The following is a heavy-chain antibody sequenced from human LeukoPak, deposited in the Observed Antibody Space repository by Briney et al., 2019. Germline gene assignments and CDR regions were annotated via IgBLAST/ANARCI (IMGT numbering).Heavy chain of an antibody. CDR1: GFTFSSYA. V-gene: IGHV3-64*01. Sequence: PGGSLRLSCAASGFTFSSYAMHWVRQAPGKGLEYVSAISSNGGSTYYANSVKGRFTISRDNSKNTLYLQMGSLRAEDMAVYYCARGPYYDILTDHLFDPWGQGTLVTVSS. CDR3: ARGPYYDILTDHLFDP. CDR2: ISSNGGST. D-gene: IGHD3-9*01. J-gene: IGHJ5*02.